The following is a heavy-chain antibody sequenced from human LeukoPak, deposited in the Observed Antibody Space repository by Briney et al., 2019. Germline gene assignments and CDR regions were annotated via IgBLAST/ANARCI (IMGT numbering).Heavy chain of an antibody. Sequence: SQTLSLTCAISGDSVSSNSAAWNWIRQSPSRGLEWLGRIYYRSKWYNDYAVSVKSRITINPDTSKNQFSLQLNSVTPEDTAVYYCARGPPTTVFLNNWFDPWGQGTLVTVSS. CDR1: GDSVSSNSAA. CDR2: IYYRSKWYN. J-gene: IGHJ5*02. CDR3: ARGPPTTVFLNNWFDP. V-gene: IGHV6-1*01. D-gene: IGHD4-17*01.